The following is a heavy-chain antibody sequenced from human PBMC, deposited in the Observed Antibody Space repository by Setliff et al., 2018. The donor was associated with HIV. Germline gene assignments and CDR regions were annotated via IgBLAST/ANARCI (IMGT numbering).Heavy chain of an antibody. V-gene: IGHV3-72*01. Sequence: PGGSLRLSCAASGFTFRNAWMSWVRQAPGKGLEWVGRIKNKDNSFTTEYAASVKGRFTISRDDSKNSLSLHMNSLKTEDTAVYYCAVWIREVISWGRGTLVTVSS. CDR2: IKNKDNSFTT. D-gene: IGHD3-10*01. CDR3: AVWIREVIS. CDR1: GFTFRNAW. J-gene: IGHJ5*02.